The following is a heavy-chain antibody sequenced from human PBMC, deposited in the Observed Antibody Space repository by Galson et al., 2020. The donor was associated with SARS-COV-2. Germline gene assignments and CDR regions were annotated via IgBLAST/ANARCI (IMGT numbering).Heavy chain of an antibody. Sequence: GGSLRLSCAGSGFTFSDYEMNWVRHSPGTGLAWVSYISSSGTNIYYADPVKGRFTISRDNAKNSLYLQMTSLRAEDTAIYYCASPYLAAASFFGAFDIWGPGTMVTVSS. D-gene: IGHD6-13*01. CDR1: GFTFSDYE. V-gene: IGHV3-48*03. CDR3: ASPYLAAASFFGAFDI. CDR2: ISSSGTNI. J-gene: IGHJ3*02.